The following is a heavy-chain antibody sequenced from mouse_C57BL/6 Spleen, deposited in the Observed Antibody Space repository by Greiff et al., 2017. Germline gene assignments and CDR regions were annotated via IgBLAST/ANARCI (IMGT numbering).Heavy chain of an antibody. CDR3: ARGEYDYDGAMDY. V-gene: IGHV1-61*01. CDR1: GYTFTSYW. Sequence: QVQLQQPGAELVRPGSSVKLSCKASGYTFTSYWMDWVKQRPGQGLEWIGNIYPSDSETHYNQKFKDKATLTVDKSSSTAYMQLSSLTSEDSAVYYCARGEYDYDGAMDYWGQGTSVTVSS. CDR2: IYPSDSET. J-gene: IGHJ4*01. D-gene: IGHD2-4*01.